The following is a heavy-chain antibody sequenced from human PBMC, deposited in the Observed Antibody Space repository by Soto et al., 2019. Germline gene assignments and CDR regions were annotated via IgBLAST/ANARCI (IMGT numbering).Heavy chain of an antibody. CDR1: GDSIRNSYF. CDR3: ARNPCNRHSYFEY. Sequence: SDTLSLTCTVSGDSIRNSYFWGWIRQPPGKGLEWIGYIYYTGSTNYSPSLKSRVTISVDASKNQFSLKLSSVTAADTAVYYCARNPCNRHSYFEYWGQGSLVNVS. J-gene: IGHJ4*02. D-gene: IGHD3-16*01. CDR2: IYYTGST. V-gene: IGHV4-38-2*02.